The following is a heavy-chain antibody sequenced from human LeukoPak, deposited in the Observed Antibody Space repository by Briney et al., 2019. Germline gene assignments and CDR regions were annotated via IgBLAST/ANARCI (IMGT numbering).Heavy chain of an antibody. CDR1: GFIFSRYS. Sequence: GGSLRLSCAASGFIFSRYSMNWVRQAPGKGLEWLSYISSSSGTIYYADSVEGRFTISRDNAKNSLYLQMNSQRDEEPAVYYCASEGKRKYDAFDIWGQGPMVPVSS. V-gene: IGHV3-48*02. CDR2: ISSSSGTI. CDR3: ASEGKRKYDAFDI. J-gene: IGHJ3*02. D-gene: IGHD1-14*01.